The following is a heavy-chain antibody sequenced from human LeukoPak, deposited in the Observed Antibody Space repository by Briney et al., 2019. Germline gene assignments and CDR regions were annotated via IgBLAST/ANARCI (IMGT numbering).Heavy chain of an antibody. Sequence: PSETLSLTCAVSGYSISSGFYWGWIRQPPGKGLEWIGSIYHSGSTYCNPSLKSRVTISVDTSKNQFSLKLTSVTAADTAVYYCASSFEDYYDTSGYFRWGQGTLVTVSS. CDR1: GYSISSGFY. V-gene: IGHV4-38-2*01. CDR3: ASSFEDYYDTSGYFR. D-gene: IGHD3-22*01. J-gene: IGHJ4*02. CDR2: IYHSGST.